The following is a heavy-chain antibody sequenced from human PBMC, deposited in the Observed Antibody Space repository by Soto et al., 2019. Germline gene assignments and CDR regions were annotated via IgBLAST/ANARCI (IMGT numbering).Heavy chain of an antibody. V-gene: IGHV1-18*01. J-gene: IGHJ3*02. CDR3: ARGRDGYTPSCAFDI. CDR1: GYTFTSYG. Sequence: GASVKVSCKASGYTFTSYGISWVRQATGQGLEWMGWISAYNGNTNYAQKLQGRVTMTTATTTSTTYMELRSLRSDDTTVNYCARGRDGYTPSCAFDIWGQGTRVTFSS. D-gene: IGHD5-12*01. CDR2: ISAYNGNT.